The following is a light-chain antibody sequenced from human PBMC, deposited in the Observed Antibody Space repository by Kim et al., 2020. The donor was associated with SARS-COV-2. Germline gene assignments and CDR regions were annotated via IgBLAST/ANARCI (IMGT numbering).Light chain of an antibody. J-gene: IGLJ2*01. CDR3: SSYTSSSTLV. Sequence: QSALTQPASMSGSPGQSITISCTGTSGDVGGYNYVSWYQQHPGKAPKLTIYDVTNRPSGVSNRFSGSKSGNTASLTISGLQAEDEADYYCSSYTSSSTLVFGGGTQLTVL. CDR2: DVT. V-gene: IGLV2-14*03. CDR1: SGDVGGYNY.